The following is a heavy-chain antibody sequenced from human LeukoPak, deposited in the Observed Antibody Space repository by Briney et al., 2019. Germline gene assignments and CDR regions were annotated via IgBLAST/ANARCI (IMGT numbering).Heavy chain of an antibody. Sequence: SETLSLTCTVSGGSISGYYWSWIRQPPGQGLEWIGYIYYSGSTNYNPSLKSRVTISVDTSKNQFSLKLSSVTAADTAVYYCASSGYDMNWFDPWGQGTLVTVSS. CDR3: ASSGYDMNWFDP. J-gene: IGHJ5*02. V-gene: IGHV4-59*01. CDR2: IYYSGST. D-gene: IGHD5-12*01. CDR1: GGSISGYY.